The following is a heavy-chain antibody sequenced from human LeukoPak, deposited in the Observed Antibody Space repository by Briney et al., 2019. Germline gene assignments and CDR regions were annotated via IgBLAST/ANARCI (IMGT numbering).Heavy chain of an antibody. V-gene: IGHV3-7*01. Sequence: GGSLRLSCAASAFTFSIYWMSWVRQAPGKGLERVANIKEDGSEINYVDSVKGRFTISRDNAKNSLYLQMNSLRVDDTAVYYCARDRGYSTFDYWGQGTLVTVSS. CDR1: AFTFSIYW. CDR3: ARDRGYSTFDY. J-gene: IGHJ4*02. CDR2: IKEDGSEI. D-gene: IGHD4-23*01.